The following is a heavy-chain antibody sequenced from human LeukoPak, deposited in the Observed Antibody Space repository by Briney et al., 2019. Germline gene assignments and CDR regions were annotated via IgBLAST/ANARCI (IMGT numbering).Heavy chain of an antibody. CDR2: TYYRSKWSY. D-gene: IGHD3-10*01. CDR1: GDSVSSNSAT. CDR3: ARALGVTFDY. Sequence: SQTLSLTWAISGDSVSSNSATWNWIRQSPSRGLEWLGRTYYRSKWSYDYAASVKSRITINPDTSKNQFSLQLNSVTPEDTAVYFCARALGVTFDYWGQGTLVTVSS. J-gene: IGHJ4*02. V-gene: IGHV6-1*01.